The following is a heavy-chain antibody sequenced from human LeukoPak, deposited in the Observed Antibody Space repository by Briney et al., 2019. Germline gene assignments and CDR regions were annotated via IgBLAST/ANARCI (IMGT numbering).Heavy chain of an antibody. V-gene: IGHV1-2*02. J-gene: IGHJ5*02. Sequence: ASVKVSCKASGYTFTGYYMHWVRQAPGQGLEWMGWINPNSGGTNYAQKFQGRVTMTRDTSISTAYMELSRLRSDDTAVYYCARDSYDSSGYYYFVPSGTFDPWGQGTLVTVSS. CDR2: INPNSGGT. CDR1: GYTFTGYY. CDR3: ARDSYDSSGYYYFVPSGTFDP. D-gene: IGHD3-22*01.